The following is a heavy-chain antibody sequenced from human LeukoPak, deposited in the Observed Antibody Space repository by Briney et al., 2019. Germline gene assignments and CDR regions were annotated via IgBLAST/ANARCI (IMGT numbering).Heavy chain of an antibody. CDR1: GFTFGDYA. CDR3: TRDPPLYYYYGMDV. J-gene: IGHJ6*02. CDR2: IRSKAYGGTT. Sequence: PGRSLRLSCTASGFTFGDYAMSWVRQAAGKGLEWVGFIRSKAYGGTTEYAASVKGRFTISRDDSKSIAYLQMNSLKTEDTAVYYCTRDPPLYYYYGMDVWGQGTTVTVSS. V-gene: IGHV3-49*04.